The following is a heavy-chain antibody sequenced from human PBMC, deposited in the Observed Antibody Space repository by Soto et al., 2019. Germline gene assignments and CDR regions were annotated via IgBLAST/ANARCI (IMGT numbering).Heavy chain of an antibody. CDR1: GASFSPNY. CDR3: ASSNIAAAGFYYYGMDV. V-gene: IGHV4-59*01. Sequence: SETLSLTCAVSGASFSPNYWAWIRQPPGKGLEWIGYIYYSGSTNYNPSLKSRVTISVDTSKNQFSLKLSSVTAADTAVYYCASSNIAAAGFYYYGMDVWGRGTTVTVSS. J-gene: IGHJ6*02. D-gene: IGHD6-13*01. CDR2: IYYSGST.